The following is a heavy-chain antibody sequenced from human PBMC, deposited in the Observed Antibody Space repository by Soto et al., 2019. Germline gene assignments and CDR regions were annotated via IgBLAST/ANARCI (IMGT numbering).Heavy chain of an antibody. CDR3: ARDQPLALGQTFDV. J-gene: IGHJ4*02. Sequence: PVGSLRLSCAVSGITVSSIYMTWVRQAPGKGLEWVSVIYSEGTTYYADSVKGRFTISRDNSKNTLYLKMNRLRAEDTAVYYWARDQPLALGQTFDVWGQGTLVRVSS. D-gene: IGHD3-9*01. V-gene: IGHV3-53*01. CDR2: IYSEGTT. CDR1: GITVSSIY.